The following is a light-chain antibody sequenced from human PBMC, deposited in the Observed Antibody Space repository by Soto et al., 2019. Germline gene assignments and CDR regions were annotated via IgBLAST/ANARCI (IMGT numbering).Light chain of an antibody. CDR2: DVN. Sequence: QSALTQPRSVSGSPGQSVTISCTGTSSDVGGYNYVSWYQQHPGKAPKLMIYDVNKRPSGVPDRFSGSKSGTTASLTVSGLQAEDEADYYCSSYEGSNTLVFGGGTKVTVL. V-gene: IGLV2-11*01. CDR1: SSDVGGYNY. J-gene: IGLJ3*02. CDR3: SSYEGSNTLV.